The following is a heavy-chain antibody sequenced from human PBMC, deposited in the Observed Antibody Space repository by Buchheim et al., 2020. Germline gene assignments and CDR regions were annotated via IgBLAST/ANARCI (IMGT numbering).Heavy chain of an antibody. CDR1: GLSLSDYY. Sequence: QVQLVESGGGLVKPGESLRLSCAASGLSLSDYYMSWVRQAPGKGLEWVSYISSGAATTYYADSVKGRFTISRDNAKNSLYLQMNSLRAEDTAVYYCARSRYRTEASNYYVFDYWGRGTL. CDR3: ARSRYRTEASNYYVFDY. CDR2: ISSGAATT. D-gene: IGHD4-11*01. V-gene: IGHV3-11*01. J-gene: IGHJ4*02.